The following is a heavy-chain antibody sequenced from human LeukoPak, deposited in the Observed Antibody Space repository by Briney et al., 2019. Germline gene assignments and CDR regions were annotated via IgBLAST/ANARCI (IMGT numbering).Heavy chain of an antibody. CDR1: GYTFTGYY. CDR2: INPNSGGT. J-gene: IGHJ4*02. Sequence: ASVKVSCKASGYTFTGYYMHWVRQAPGQGLEWMGWINPNSGGTNYQGRVTMTRDTSISTAYMELSRLRSDDTAVYYCARDTQDLWFGEPGFYFDYWGQGTLVTVSS. D-gene: IGHD3-10*01. CDR3: ARDTQDLWFGEPGFYFDY. V-gene: IGHV1-2*02.